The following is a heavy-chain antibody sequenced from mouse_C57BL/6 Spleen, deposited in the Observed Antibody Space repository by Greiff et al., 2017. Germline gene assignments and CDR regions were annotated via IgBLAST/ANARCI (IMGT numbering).Heavy chain of an antibody. CDR1: GFTFSSYA. CDR2: ISSGGDYI. J-gene: IGHJ2*01. V-gene: IGHV5-9-1*02. D-gene: IGHD3-1*01. CDR3: TSLWGGYVFDY. Sequence: EVQRVESGEGLVKPGGSLKLSCAASGFTFSSYAMSWVRQTPEKRLEWVAYISSGGDYIYYADTVKGRFTISRDNARNTLYLQMSSLKSEDTAMYYCTSLWGGYVFDYWGQGTTLTVSS.